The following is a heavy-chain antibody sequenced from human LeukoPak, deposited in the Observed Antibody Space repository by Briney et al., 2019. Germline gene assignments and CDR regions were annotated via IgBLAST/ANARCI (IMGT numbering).Heavy chain of an antibody. Sequence: GGSLRLSCAASGFTFSSYAMSWVRQAPGKGLQWVSGTRGSGGSTYCADSVKGRFTISRDNSKNTLYLQMNSLRAEDTAVYYCAKGYTYYYDSNGYSPNFDYWGQGTLVTVSS. V-gene: IGHV3-23*01. CDR2: TRGSGGST. CDR1: GFTFSSYA. J-gene: IGHJ4*02. D-gene: IGHD3-22*01. CDR3: AKGYTYYYDSNGYSPNFDY.